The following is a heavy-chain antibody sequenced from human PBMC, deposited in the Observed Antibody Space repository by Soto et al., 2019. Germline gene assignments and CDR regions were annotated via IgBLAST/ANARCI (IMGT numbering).Heavy chain of an antibody. CDR1: GDSIRGGGHY. CDR2: VYHSGST. V-gene: IGHV4-31*03. D-gene: IGHD7-27*01. Sequence: QVQLQESGPGLVKPSQTLSLTCSDSGDSIRGGGHYWNWIRQFPGKGLEWIGYVYHSGSTHYNPSRRGRLTISLDTSKNQFSLRLISVTAADPALYYCARDTGLAPTVWGYWGHGTQVTVSS. J-gene: IGHJ4*03. CDR3: ARDTGLAPTVWGY.